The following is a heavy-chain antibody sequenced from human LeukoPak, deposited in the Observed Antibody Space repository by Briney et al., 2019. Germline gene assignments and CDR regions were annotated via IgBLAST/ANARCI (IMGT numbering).Heavy chain of an antibody. CDR2: ISWNSGSI. CDR3: AKDMSRDILTPLEG. J-gene: IGHJ4*02. CDR1: GFTLDDYA. V-gene: IGHV3-9*01. Sequence: GGSLRLSCAASGFTLDDYAMHWVRQAPGKGLEWVSGISWNSGSIGYADSVKGRFTISRDNAKNSLYLQMNSLRAEDTALYYCAKDMSRDILTPLEGWGQGTLVTVSS. D-gene: IGHD3-9*01.